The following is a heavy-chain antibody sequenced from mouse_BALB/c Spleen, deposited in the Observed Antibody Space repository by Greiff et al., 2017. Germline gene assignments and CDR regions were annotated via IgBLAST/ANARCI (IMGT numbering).Heavy chain of an antibody. Sequence: EVKLVESGGGLVQPGGSLKLSCAASGFTFSSYTMSWVRQTPEKRLEWVAYISNGGGSTYYPDTVKGRFTISRDNAKNTLYLQMSSLKSEDTAMYYCARHEYDYDFPAWFAYWGQGTLVTVSA. D-gene: IGHD2-4*01. CDR3: ARHEYDYDFPAWFAY. CDR2: ISNGGGST. CDR1: GFTFSSYT. V-gene: IGHV5-12-2*01. J-gene: IGHJ3*01.